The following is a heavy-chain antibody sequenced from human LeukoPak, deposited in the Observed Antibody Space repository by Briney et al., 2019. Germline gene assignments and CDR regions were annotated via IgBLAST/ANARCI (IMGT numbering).Heavy chain of an antibody. CDR3: ASEAYHDFWSGYSGDY. CDR1: GFTFSSYW. D-gene: IGHD3-3*01. V-gene: IGHV3-74*01. Sequence: GGSLGLSCAASGFTFSSYWMHWVRQAPGKGLVWVARIKSDGSSTSYADSVKGRFTISRDNAKNTLYLQMNSLRAEDTAVYYCASEAYHDFWSGYSGDYWGQGTLVTVSS. J-gene: IGHJ4*02. CDR2: IKSDGSST.